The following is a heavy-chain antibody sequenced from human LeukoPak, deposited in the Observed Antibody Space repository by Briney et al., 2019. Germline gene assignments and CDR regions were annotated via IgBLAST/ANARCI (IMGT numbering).Heavy chain of an antibody. Sequence: SGPTLVNPTQTLTLTCTFSGFSLDTDGVAVGWIRQPPGQALEWLALIYWDDDKGYSASLKARLTITKDTSKKQVVLTMSNLDPADTAIYYCAHRNYDSIGVFDYWGRGTLVSVSS. CDR3: AHRNYDSIGVFDY. D-gene: IGHD3-22*01. CDR1: GFSLDTDGVA. V-gene: IGHV2-5*02. CDR2: IYWDDDK. J-gene: IGHJ4*02.